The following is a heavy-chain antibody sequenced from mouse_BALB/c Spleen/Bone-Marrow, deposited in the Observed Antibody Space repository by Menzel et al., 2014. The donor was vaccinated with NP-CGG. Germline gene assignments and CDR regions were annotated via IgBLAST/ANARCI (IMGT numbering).Heavy chain of an antibody. CDR2: IYPGSGST. D-gene: IGHD2-3*01. CDR3: TLRWSYYAMDY. CDR1: GYTFTSYW. Sequence: LQQSGSELVRPGASVKLSCKASGYTFTSYWMHWVKQRPGQGLEWIGNIYPGSGSTNYDEKFKSKATVTVDTSSSTAYMQVSSLTSEDSAVYYCTLRWSYYAMDYWGQGTSVTVSS. J-gene: IGHJ4*01. V-gene: IGHV1S22*01.